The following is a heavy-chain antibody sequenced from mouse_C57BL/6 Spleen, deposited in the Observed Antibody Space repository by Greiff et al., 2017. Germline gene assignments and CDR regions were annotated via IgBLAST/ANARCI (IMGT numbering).Heavy chain of an antibody. CDR3: ARDALYAMDY. CDR1: GYTFTSYW. Sequence: VKLQQPGAELVKPGASVKLSCKASGYTFTSYWMHWVKQRPGQGLEWIGMIHPNSGSTNYNEKFKSKATLTVDKSSSTAYMQLSSLTSEDSAVYYCARDALYAMDYWGQGTSVTVSS. J-gene: IGHJ4*01. V-gene: IGHV1-64*01. CDR2: IHPNSGST.